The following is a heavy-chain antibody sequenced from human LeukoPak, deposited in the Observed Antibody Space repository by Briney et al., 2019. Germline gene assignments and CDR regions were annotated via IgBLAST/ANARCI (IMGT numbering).Heavy chain of an antibody. CDR1: GFTFSNYA. J-gene: IGHJ4*02. CDR3: AKENWVYNWKYDSSGSGINY. D-gene: IGHD3-22*01. CDR2: ISGGGGST. V-gene: IGHV3-23*01. Sequence: GGSLRLSCAASGFTFSNYAMSWVRQAPGKGLEWVSTISGGGGSTYYADSVKGQFTISRDNSKNTLYLQMNSLRAEDTAVYYCAKENWVYNWKYDSSGSGINYWGQGPLVTVSS.